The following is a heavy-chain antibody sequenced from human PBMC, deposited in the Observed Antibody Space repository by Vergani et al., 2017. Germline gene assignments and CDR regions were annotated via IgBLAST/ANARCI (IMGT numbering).Heavy chain of an antibody. CDR3: ARVGVVVPAAELWYYFDY. Sequence: QVQLQESGPGLVKPSETLSLTCTVSGGSISSYYWSWIRQPPGKGLEWIGYIYYSGSTNYNPSLKSRVTISVDTSKNQFSLKLSSVTAADTAVYYCARVGVVVPAAELWYYFDYWGQGTLVTVSS. V-gene: IGHV4-59*01. D-gene: IGHD2-2*01. CDR1: GGSISSYY. J-gene: IGHJ4*02. CDR2: IYYSGST.